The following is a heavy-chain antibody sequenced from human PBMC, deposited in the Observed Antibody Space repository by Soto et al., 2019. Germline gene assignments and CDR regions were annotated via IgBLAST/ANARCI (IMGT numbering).Heavy chain of an antibody. CDR2: ISSSSSYI. D-gene: IGHD5-12*01. CDR1: GFTFSSYS. CDR3: ARGEGRGYSGYPHYYYYGMDV. V-gene: IGHV3-21*01. Sequence: EVQLVESGGGLVKPGGSLRLSCAASGFTFSSYSMNWVRQAPGKGLEWVSSISSSSSYIYYADSVKGRFTISRDNAKNSLYLQMNSLRAEDTAVYYCARGEGRGYSGYPHYYYYGMDVWGQGTTVTVSS. J-gene: IGHJ6*02.